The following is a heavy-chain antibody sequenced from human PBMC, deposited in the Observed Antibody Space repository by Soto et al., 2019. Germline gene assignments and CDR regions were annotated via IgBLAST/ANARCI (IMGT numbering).Heavy chain of an antibody. J-gene: IGHJ4*02. V-gene: IGHV3-30*18. CDR3: AKSTGDDYFDY. CDR1: GFTFSSYG. Sequence: QVQLVESGGGVVQPGRSLRLSCAASGFTFSSYGMHWVRQAPGKGLEWVAVISYDGSNKYYADSVKGRFTISRDNSKNTLYLQMNSLRAEDTAVYHCAKSTGDDYFDYWGQGTLVTVSS. D-gene: IGHD4-17*01. CDR2: ISYDGSNK.